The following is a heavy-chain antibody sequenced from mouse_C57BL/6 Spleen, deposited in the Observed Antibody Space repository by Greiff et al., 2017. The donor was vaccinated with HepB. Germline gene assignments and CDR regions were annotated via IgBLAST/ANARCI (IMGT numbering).Heavy chain of an antibody. CDR3: ARLDGNSYAMDY. Sequence: VQLQQSGPELVKPGASVKISCKASGYAFSSSWMNWVKQRPGKGLEWIGRIYPGDGDTNYNGKFKGKATLTADKSSSTAYMQLSSLTSEDSAVYFCARLDGNSYAMDYGGQGTSVTVSS. CDR2: IYPGDGDT. D-gene: IGHD2-1*01. V-gene: IGHV1-82*01. J-gene: IGHJ4*01. CDR1: GYAFSSSW.